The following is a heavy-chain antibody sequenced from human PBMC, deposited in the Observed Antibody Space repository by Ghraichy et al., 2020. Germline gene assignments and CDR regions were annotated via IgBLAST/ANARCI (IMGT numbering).Heavy chain of an antibody. CDR3: AKGGESSSSLDY. CDR1: GFTFSSYG. Sequence: LSLTCAASGFTFSSYGMHWVRQAPGKGLEWVAVISYDGSNKYYADSVKGRFTISRDNSKNTLYLQMNSLRAEDTAVYYCAKGGESSSSLDYWGQGTLVTVSS. D-gene: IGHD6-13*01. CDR2: ISYDGSNK. J-gene: IGHJ4*02. V-gene: IGHV3-30*18.